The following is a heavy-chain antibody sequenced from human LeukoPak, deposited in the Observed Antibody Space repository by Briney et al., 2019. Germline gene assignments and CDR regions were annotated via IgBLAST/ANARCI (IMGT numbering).Heavy chain of an antibody. Sequence: SETLSLTFAVSGYSISSGYYWGWIRQPPGKGLEWIGSIYHSGSTYYNPSLKSRVTISVDTSKNQFSLKLSSVTAADTAVYYCARGVRGLWFGELLYTTYYFNDWAQGTLATVSS. D-gene: IGHD3-10*01. J-gene: IGHJ4*02. CDR3: ARGVRGLWFGELLYTTYYFND. CDR2: IYHSGST. CDR1: GYSISSGYY. V-gene: IGHV4-38-2*01.